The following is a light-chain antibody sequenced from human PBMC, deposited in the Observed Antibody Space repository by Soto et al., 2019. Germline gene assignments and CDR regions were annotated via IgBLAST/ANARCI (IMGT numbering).Light chain of an antibody. Sequence: EIVMTQSPATLSVSPVERATLSCMASQSVSSNLAWYQQKPGQAPRLLIYGASTRATGIPARFSGSGSGTEFTLTISSLQSEDFAVYYCQQYNNWPPHTFGGGTKVDIK. CDR2: GAS. J-gene: IGKJ4*01. V-gene: IGKV3-15*01. CDR1: QSVSSN. CDR3: QQYNNWPPHT.